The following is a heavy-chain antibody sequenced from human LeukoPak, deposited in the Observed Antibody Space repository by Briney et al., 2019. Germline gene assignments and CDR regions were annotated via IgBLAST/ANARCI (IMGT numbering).Heavy chain of an antibody. CDR1: GYTFTSYA. CDR2: INAGNGNT. J-gene: IGHJ4*02. V-gene: IGHV1-3*01. Sequence: ASVKVSCKASGYTFTSYAMHWVRQAPGQRLEWMGWINAGNGNTKYSQKFQGRVTITRDTSASTAYMELSSLRSEGTAVYYCASLSSYGGNSGDYWGQGTLVTVSS. D-gene: IGHD4-23*01. CDR3: ASLSSYGGNSGDY.